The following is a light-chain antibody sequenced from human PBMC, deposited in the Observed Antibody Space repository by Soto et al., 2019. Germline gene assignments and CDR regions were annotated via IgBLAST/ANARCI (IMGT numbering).Light chain of an antibody. Sequence: EIVLPQSRGTLSLSPGESATLSGRDSQSVSSSYLAWYQQKPGQAHRLLIYGASSRATGIPDRFSGSGSGTDFTLTISRLEPEEFAVYYCQQYGSSPRTVGQGTKVDIK. CDR1: QSVSSSY. CDR3: QQYGSSPRT. V-gene: IGKV3-20*01. J-gene: IGKJ1*01. CDR2: GAS.